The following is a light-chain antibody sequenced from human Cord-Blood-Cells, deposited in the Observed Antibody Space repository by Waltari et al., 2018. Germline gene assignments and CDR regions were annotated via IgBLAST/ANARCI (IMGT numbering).Light chain of an antibody. CDR2: DVS. CDR1: SSDVGGYNY. CDR3: SSYTSSSTVV. Sequence: QSALTQPASVSGSPGQSITISCTGTSSDVGGYNYVSWYQQHPGQAPKLMIYDVSKRPSGVSNRFSGSKSGNTASLTISGLQAEDEADYYGSSYTSSSTVVFGGGTKLTVL. J-gene: IGLJ2*01. V-gene: IGLV2-14*01.